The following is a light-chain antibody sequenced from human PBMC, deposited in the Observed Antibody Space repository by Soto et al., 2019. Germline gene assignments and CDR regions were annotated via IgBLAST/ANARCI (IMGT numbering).Light chain of an antibody. V-gene: IGKV3-15*01. Sequence: EIVMTQSPATLSVSPGERATLSCRASQSVGDKLAWYQQKPGQAPRLLMYDTSTRATGVPDRFTGSGSGTEFTLTISSLQSEDFAVYYCQHYNNWPPIYTFGQGTKLEIK. CDR1: QSVGDK. CDR2: DTS. J-gene: IGKJ2*01. CDR3: QHYNNWPPIYT.